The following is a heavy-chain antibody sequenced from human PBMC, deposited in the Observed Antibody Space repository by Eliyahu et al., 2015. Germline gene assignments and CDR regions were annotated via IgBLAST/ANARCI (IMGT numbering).Heavy chain of an antibody. V-gene: IGHV2-26*01. D-gene: IGHD5-12*01. Sequence: QVTLKESGPVLVKPTETLTLTXTVXGFTLXNARMGVXWIRQPPXKALEWLAHIFSNDEKSYSTSLKSXLTISKDTSKSQVVLTMTNMDPVDTATYYCARIIVATTTVSYYYMDVWGKGTTVTVSS. CDR2: IFSNDEK. CDR3: ARIIVATTTVSYYYMDV. J-gene: IGHJ6*03. CDR1: GFTLXNARMG.